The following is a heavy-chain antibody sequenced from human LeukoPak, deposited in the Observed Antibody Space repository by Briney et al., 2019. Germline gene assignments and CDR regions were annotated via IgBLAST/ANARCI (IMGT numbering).Heavy chain of an antibody. Sequence: ASEKVSCKASGYTFTGYYMHWVRQAPGQGLEWMGWINPNSGGTNYAQKFQGWVTMTRDTSISTAYMELSRLRSDDTAVYYCAREAVAGTSDFDYWGQGTLVTVSS. J-gene: IGHJ4*02. V-gene: IGHV1-2*04. CDR3: AREAVAGTSDFDY. CDR2: INPNSGGT. D-gene: IGHD6-19*01. CDR1: GYTFTGYY.